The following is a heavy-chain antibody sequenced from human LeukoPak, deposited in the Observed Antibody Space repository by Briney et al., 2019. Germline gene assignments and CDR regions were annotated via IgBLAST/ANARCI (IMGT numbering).Heavy chain of an antibody. V-gene: IGHV1-18*01. D-gene: IGHD3-22*01. CDR1: GYTFSNYA. CDR3: ARSGVGYFYDNTGYYPLDY. CDR2: SSAYNGNT. Sequence: ASVKVSCKASGYTFSNYAISWVRQAPGHGVEWMGWSSAYNGNTNYAPKLQGRVTMTTDTSTSAAYMELRSLRSDDTAVYYCARSGVGYFYDNTGYYPLDYWGQGTLVTVSS. J-gene: IGHJ4*02.